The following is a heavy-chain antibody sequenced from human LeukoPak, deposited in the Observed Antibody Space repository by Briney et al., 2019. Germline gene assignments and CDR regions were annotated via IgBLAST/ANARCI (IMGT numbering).Heavy chain of an antibody. CDR2: INHSGST. J-gene: IGHJ3*02. CDR1: GGSFSGYY. V-gene: IGHV4-34*01. Sequence: SETLSLTCAVYGGSFSGYYWSWIRQPPGKGLEWIGEINHSGSTNYNPSLKSRVTISVGTSKNQFSLKLSSVTAADTAVYYCARRGYSSGWRRNAFDIWGQGTMVTVSS. D-gene: IGHD6-19*01. CDR3: ARRGYSSGWRRNAFDI.